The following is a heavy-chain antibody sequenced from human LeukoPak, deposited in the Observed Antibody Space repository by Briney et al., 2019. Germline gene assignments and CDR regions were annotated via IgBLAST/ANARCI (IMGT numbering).Heavy chain of an antibody. D-gene: IGHD2-2*01. Sequence: PSGTLSLTCAVSGGSISSSNWCSWVRQPPGKGLEWIGEIHHSGSTNYNPSLKSRVTISVDKSKNQFSLKLSSLTAADTAVYYCARAGYCSSTSCTHYYGMDVWGQGTTVTVSS. CDR2: IHHSGST. J-gene: IGHJ6*02. CDR1: GGSISSSNW. V-gene: IGHV4-4*02. CDR3: ARAGYCSSTSCTHYYGMDV.